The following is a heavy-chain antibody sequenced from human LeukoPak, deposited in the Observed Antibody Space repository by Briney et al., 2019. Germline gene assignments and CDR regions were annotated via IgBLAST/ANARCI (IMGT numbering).Heavy chain of an antibody. V-gene: IGHV4-59*12. D-gene: IGHD6-19*01. CDR2: IYYSGST. CDR1: GGSISSYY. Sequence: RPSETLSLTCTVSGGSISSYYWSWIRQPPGKGLEWIGYIYYSGSTNYNPSLKSRVTISVDTSKNQFSLKLSSVTAADTAVYYCARAVVGSPPRLIAVAESDNWFDPWGQGTLVTVSS. J-gene: IGHJ5*02. CDR3: ARAVVGSPPRLIAVAESDNWFDP.